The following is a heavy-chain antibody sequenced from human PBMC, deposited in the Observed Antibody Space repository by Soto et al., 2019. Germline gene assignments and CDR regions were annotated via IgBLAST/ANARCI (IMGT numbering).Heavy chain of an antibody. J-gene: IGHJ6*03. Sequence: TSETLSLTCTVSGGSISSYYWSWIRQPPGKGLEWIGYIYYSGSTNYNPSLKSRVTISVDTSKNQFSLKLSSVTAADTAVYYCARGKYGDYYYYYYMDVWGKGTTVTVSS. CDR2: IYYSGST. V-gene: IGHV4-59*01. CDR1: GGSISSYY. CDR3: ARGKYGDYYYYYYMDV. D-gene: IGHD4-17*01.